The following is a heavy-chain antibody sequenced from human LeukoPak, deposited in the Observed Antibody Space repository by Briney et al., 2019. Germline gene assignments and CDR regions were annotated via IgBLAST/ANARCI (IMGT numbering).Heavy chain of an antibody. CDR2: ISSSGSTI. CDR3: ARAGTGYSSSWYIDY. Sequence: GGSLRLSCAASGFTFSDYYMSWIRQAPGKGLEWVSYISSSGSTICYADSVKGRFTISRDNAKNSLYLQMNSLRAEDTAVYYCARAGTGYSSSWYIDYWGQGTLVTVSS. D-gene: IGHD6-13*01. J-gene: IGHJ4*02. CDR1: GFTFSDYY. V-gene: IGHV3-11*04.